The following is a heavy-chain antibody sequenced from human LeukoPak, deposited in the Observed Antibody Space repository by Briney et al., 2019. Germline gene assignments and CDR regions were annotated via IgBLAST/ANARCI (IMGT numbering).Heavy chain of an antibody. CDR3: ARGGDLRAGWFDL. D-gene: IGHD4-17*01. CDR1: GGSISSGGYY. Sequence: PSQTLSLTCTVSGGSISSGGYYWSWIRQPPGKGLEWIGFIQHSGSTYYNPSLKSRVTISVDRSKNQFSLKLTSVAAADTAVYYCARGGDLRAGWFDLWGRGNLVSVSS. J-gene: IGHJ2*01. V-gene: IGHV4-30-2*01. CDR2: IQHSGST.